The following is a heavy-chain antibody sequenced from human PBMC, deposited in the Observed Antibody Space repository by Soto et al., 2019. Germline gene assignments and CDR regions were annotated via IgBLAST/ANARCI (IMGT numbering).Heavy chain of an antibody. Sequence: PGGSLRLCCAASGFTFRSYAMSWVRQAPGKGLEWVSEISGSGGSTYYADSVKGRFTISRDNSKNTLYLQMNSLRAEDTAVYHCAKVGGTVGRPDWPVFDPWGQGTLVTVSS. CDR2: ISGSGGST. CDR1: GFTFRSYA. V-gene: IGHV3-23*01. J-gene: IGHJ5*02. CDR3: AKVGGTVGRPDWPVFDP. D-gene: IGHD4-4*01.